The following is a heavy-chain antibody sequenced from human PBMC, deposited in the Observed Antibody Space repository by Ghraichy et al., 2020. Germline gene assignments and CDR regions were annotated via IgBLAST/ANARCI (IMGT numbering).Heavy chain of an antibody. CDR1: GFTFSSYG. Sequence: GGSLRLSCAASGFTFSSYGMHWVRQAPGKGLEWVAFIRYDGSNKYYADSVKGRFTISRDNSKNTLYLQMNSLRAEDTAVYYCAKDLTMIDGWLNYYYYGMDVWGQGSTVTVSS. CDR2: IRYDGSNK. V-gene: IGHV3-30*02. J-gene: IGHJ6*02. CDR3: AKDLTMIDGWLNYYYYGMDV. D-gene: IGHD6-19*01.